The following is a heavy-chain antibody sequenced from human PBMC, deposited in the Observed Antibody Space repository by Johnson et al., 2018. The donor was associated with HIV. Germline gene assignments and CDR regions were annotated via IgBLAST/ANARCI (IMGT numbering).Heavy chain of an antibody. V-gene: IGHV3-30-3*01. Sequence: QVQLVESGGGVVQPGRSLRLSCAASGFTFSSYAMHWVRQAPGKGLEWVAVISYDGSNKYYADSVKGRFTISIDNSKNTLYLQMNSLRAEDTAVYYCARGRSSTRPSDLGSGAFDIWGQGTMVTVSS. CDR2: ISYDGSNK. J-gene: IGHJ3*02. CDR3: ARGRSSTRPSDLGSGAFDI. D-gene: IGHD2-2*01. CDR1: GFTFSSYA.